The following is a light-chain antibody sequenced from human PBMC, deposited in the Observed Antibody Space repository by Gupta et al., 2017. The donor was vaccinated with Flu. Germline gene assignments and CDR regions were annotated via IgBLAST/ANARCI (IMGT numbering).Light chain of an antibody. CDR3: QSYDTSLSGWV. CDR2: GSS. V-gene: IGLV1-40*01. CDR1: SPNIGAGYD. J-gene: IGLJ3*02. Sequence: SFLPPLPPLSRCPGHRRTLSRTGSSPNIGAGYDVHWYQQLPGTAPKVLIYGSSNRPSGVPDRFFGSKSGISASLAITGVQAEDEADYYCQSYDTSLSGWVFGGGTKVTAL.